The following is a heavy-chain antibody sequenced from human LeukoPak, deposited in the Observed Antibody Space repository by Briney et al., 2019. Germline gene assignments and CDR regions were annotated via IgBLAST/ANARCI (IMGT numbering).Heavy chain of an antibody. V-gene: IGHV3-23*01. Sequence: GSLRLSCTASGFTFSSSAMSWVRQAPGKGLEWVSDISGSAGSTYYADSVKGRFTISRDNSKNTLFLQMNSLRAEDTAVYYCAKDAVPTYYYDNSGYYGYFDYWGQGTLVTVSS. J-gene: IGHJ4*02. D-gene: IGHD3-22*01. CDR3: AKDAVPTYYYDNSGYYGYFDY. CDR1: GFTFSSSA. CDR2: ISGSAGST.